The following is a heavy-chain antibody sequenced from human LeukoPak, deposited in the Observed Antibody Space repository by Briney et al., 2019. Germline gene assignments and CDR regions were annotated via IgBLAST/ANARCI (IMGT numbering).Heavy chain of an antibody. D-gene: IGHD2-2*01. CDR3: ASFQLNYYYYYGMDV. CDR1: GGTFSSYA. CDR2: ISAYNGNT. J-gene: IGHJ6*02. V-gene: IGHV1-18*01. Sequence: ASVKVSCKPSGGTFSSYAISWVRQAPGQGLEWMGWISAYNGNTNYAQKLQGRVTMTTDTSTSTAYMELRSLRSDDTAVYYCASFQLNYYYYYGMDVWGQGTTVTVSS.